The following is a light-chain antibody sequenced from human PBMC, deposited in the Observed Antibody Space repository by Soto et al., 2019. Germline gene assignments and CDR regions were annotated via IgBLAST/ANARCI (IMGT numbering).Light chain of an antibody. CDR3: QQYNSNVPIT. CDR1: QSISSW. V-gene: IGKV1-5*01. J-gene: IGKJ5*01. Sequence: DIQMTQSPSTLSASVGDRVTITCRASQSISSWLAWYQQKPGKAPKLLIYDASSLESGVPSRFSGSGSGTEFTLTISSLQPDDFAIYYCQQYNSNVPITFGQGTRLEIK. CDR2: DAS.